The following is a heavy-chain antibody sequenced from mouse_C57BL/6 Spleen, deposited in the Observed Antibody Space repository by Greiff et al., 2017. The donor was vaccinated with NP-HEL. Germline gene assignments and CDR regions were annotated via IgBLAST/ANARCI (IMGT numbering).Heavy chain of an antibody. CDR1: GYAFSSSW. V-gene: IGHV1-82*01. CDR2: IYPGDGDT. CDR3: ARSLYYGSSYWYFDV. D-gene: IGHD1-1*01. Sequence: VKLVESGPELVKPGASVKISCKASGYAFSSSWMNWVKQRPGKGLEWIGWIYPGDGDTNYNGKFKGKATLTADKSSSTAYMQLSSLTSEDSAVYYCARSLYYGSSYWYFDVWGTGTTVTVSS. J-gene: IGHJ1*03.